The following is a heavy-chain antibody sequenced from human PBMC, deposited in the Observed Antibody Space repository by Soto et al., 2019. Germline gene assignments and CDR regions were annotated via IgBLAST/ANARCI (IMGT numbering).Heavy chain of an antibody. Sequence: ETLSLTCAVYGGSFSGYYWSWIRQPPGKGLEWIGEINHSGSTNYNPSLKSRVTISVDTSKNQFSLKLSSVTAADTAVYYCARVGPKTGYNPSFDYWGQGTLVTVSS. CDR1: GGSFSGYY. D-gene: IGHD3-9*01. CDR3: ARVGPKTGYNPSFDY. V-gene: IGHV4-34*01. CDR2: INHSGST. J-gene: IGHJ4*02.